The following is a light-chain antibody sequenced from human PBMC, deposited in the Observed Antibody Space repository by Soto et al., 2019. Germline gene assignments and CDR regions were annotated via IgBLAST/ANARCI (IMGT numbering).Light chain of an antibody. CDR2: AAS. Sequence: AIQMTQSPSSLSASVGDRVTITCRASQGVGDDLGWHQQRPGKAPKVLIYAASTLQSGVPSRFSGSGSGTFFTLTISSLQPDDSATYYCLQDHDYPHTFGQGTKVEIK. V-gene: IGKV1-6*01. CDR1: QGVGDD. CDR3: LQDHDYPHT. J-gene: IGKJ1*01.